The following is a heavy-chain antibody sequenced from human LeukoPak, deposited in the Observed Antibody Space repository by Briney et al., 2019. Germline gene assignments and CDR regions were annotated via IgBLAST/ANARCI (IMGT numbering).Heavy chain of an antibody. CDR2: INPNSGGT. J-gene: IGHJ3*02. V-gene: IGHV1-2*02. Sequence: ASVKVSCKASGYTFTAYYMHWVRQAPGQGLEWMGWINPNSGGTKYAHKFQGRGTMTRETSTSTAYMELSRLRSDDTAVYYCARDYYDSSGFGAFDIWGQGTMVSVSS. CDR3: ARDYYDSSGFGAFDI. D-gene: IGHD3-22*01. CDR1: GYTFTAYY.